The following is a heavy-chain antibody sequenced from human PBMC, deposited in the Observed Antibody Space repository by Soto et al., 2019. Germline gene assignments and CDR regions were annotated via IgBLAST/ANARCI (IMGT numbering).Heavy chain of an antibody. J-gene: IGHJ6*03. Sequence: ASVEVSCKASGGTFSSYAISWVRQAPGQGLEWVGWINAGNGNTKYSQKFQGRVTITRDTSASTAYMELSSLRSEDTAVYYCARGSNYYYYYYMDVWDKGTTVTVSS. V-gene: IGHV1-3*01. CDR1: GGTFSSYA. D-gene: IGHD4-4*01. CDR3: ARGSNYYYYYYMDV. CDR2: INAGNGNT.